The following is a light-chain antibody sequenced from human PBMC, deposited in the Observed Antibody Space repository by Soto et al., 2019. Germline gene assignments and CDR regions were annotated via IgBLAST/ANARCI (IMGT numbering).Light chain of an antibody. J-gene: IGKJ4*01. CDR1: QSVSSY. CDR2: DAS. Sequence: EIVLTQSPATLSLSPGERATLSCRASQSVSSYLAWYQQKPGQAPRLLIYDASNRATGIPARLSGSGSGTDFTLTISSLEPEDFAVYYSQQRSNCPLTFGGGTKVEIK. V-gene: IGKV3-11*01. CDR3: QQRSNCPLT.